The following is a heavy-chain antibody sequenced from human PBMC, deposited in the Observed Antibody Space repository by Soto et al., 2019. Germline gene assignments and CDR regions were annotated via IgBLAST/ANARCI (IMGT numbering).Heavy chain of an antibody. J-gene: IGHJ4*02. CDR1: GFTFSGHY. D-gene: IGHD3-22*01. Sequence: EVQLVESGGGLVQPGGSLRLSCEGSGFTFSGHYMDWVRQAPGKGLEWLGRIRNKPTGHTTEYAASVKGRFTISRDDSKNLVYLQMNNLKSEDTAVYYCSATVITAPLWEYWGQGTLVSVS. CDR2: IRNKPTGHTT. V-gene: IGHV3-72*01. CDR3: SATVITAPLWEY.